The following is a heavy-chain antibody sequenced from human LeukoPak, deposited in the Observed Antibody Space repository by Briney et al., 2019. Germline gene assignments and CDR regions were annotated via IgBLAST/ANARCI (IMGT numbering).Heavy chain of an antibody. Sequence: GGSLRLSCAASGFTFSDAWMSWVRQAPGKGLEWVGRIKSKTDGGTTDYAAPVKGRFTISRDDSKNTLYLQMNSLKTEDTAVYYCTTDNYDFWSGYYERHDYWGQGTLVTVSS. D-gene: IGHD3-3*01. V-gene: IGHV3-15*01. CDR2: IKSKTDGGTT. CDR3: TTDNYDFWSGYYERHDY. CDR1: GFTFSDAW. J-gene: IGHJ4*02.